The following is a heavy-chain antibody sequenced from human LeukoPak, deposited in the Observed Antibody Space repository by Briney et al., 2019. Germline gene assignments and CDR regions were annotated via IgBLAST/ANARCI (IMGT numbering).Heavy chain of an antibody. V-gene: IGHV3-74*01. CDR1: GFTFSSYW. Sequence: PGGSLRLSCAASGFTFSSYWMHWVRHAPGKGLVWVSHINTDGRTTNYADSVKGRFTISRDNAKNTLYLQMNSLRAEDTAVYYCVKDQGGSGDYWGQGTLVTASS. J-gene: IGHJ4*02. CDR2: INTDGRTT. D-gene: IGHD3-10*01. CDR3: VKDQGGSGDY.